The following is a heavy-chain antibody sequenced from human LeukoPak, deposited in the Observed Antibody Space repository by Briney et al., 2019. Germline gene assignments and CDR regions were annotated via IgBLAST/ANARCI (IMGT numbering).Heavy chain of an antibody. CDR3: ARGPHWDPHFDY. D-gene: IGHD7-27*01. V-gene: IGHV1-2*02. CDR1: GYTFTGYY. J-gene: IGHJ4*02. Sequence: ASVKVSCKASGYTFTGYYMHWVRQAPGQGLEWMGWINPNSGGTNYAQKFQGRVAMTRDTSISTAYMELSRLRSDDTAVYYCARGPHWDPHFDYWGQGTLVTVSS. CDR2: INPNSGGT.